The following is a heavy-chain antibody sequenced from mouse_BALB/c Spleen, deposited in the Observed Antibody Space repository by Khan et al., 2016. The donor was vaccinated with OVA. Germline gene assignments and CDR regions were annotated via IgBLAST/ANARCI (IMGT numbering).Heavy chain of an antibody. V-gene: IGHV3-2*02. CDR3: ASGRLLLLYPDYFDY. CDR2: LGYSGST. D-gene: IGHD1-1*01. J-gene: IGHJ2*01. CDR1: GYSITSDYA. Sequence: EVKLLESGPGLLKPSQSLSLTCTVTGYSITSDYAWNWIRQFPGNKLEWMAYLGYSGSTTYNPSLRSRIPNTRDPSQKQFFMPLNSVNTEDTATYYCASGRLLLLYPDYFDYGGQGTTLTGSS.